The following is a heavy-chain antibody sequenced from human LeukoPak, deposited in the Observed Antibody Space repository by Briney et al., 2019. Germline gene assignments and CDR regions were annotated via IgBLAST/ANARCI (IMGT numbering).Heavy chain of an antibody. CDR2: IYSGGSS. Sequence: GGSLRLSCAASGFTVSSNYMSWVRQAPGKGLEWVSIIYSGGSSYYADSVKGRFTISRDNAKNSLYLQMNSLRAEDTAVYYCATVRMGDFWTGYSSDYWGQGTLVIVSS. V-gene: IGHV3-53*01. D-gene: IGHD3/OR15-3a*01. CDR1: GFTVSSNY. J-gene: IGHJ4*02. CDR3: ATVRMGDFWTGYSSDY.